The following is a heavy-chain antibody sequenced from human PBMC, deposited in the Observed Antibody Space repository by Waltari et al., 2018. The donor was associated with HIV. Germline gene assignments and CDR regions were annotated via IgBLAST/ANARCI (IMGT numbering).Heavy chain of an antibody. D-gene: IGHD2-15*01. J-gene: IGHJ4*02. Sequence: QLQLQESGPGLVRPSETLSLTCTVSGGFISGSTYYWGWIRQTPERGLEWIGSSQSSGNTFYKSSLKSRATLSIATSKHQFSLRLTSLTAADTAVYYCMRRDDCISGHCPFDYWGQGILVTVSS. CDR2: SQSSGNT. CDR1: GGFISGSTYY. V-gene: IGHV4-39*01. CDR3: MRRDDCISGHCPFDY.